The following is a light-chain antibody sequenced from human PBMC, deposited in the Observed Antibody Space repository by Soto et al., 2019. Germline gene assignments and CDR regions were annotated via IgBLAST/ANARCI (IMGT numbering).Light chain of an antibody. CDR1: QSVSSSY. V-gene: IGKV3-20*01. Sequence: EIVLTQSPGTLSLSPGERATLSCRASQSVSSSYLVWYQQKPGQAPRLLIYGASSRATGIPDRFSGSGSGTTLTLTITTLEPEDFAVYYCQQYGSLPWTFGQGTKVDIK. J-gene: IGKJ1*01. CDR2: GAS. CDR3: QQYGSLPWT.